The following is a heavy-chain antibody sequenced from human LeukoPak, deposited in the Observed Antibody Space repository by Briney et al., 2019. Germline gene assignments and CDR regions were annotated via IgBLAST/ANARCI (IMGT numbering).Heavy chain of an antibody. CDR3: ARVPAQHIVVVTHDAFDI. V-gene: IGHV3-74*01. Sequence: PGGSLRLSCAASGFTFSDYYMSWIRQAPGKGLVWVSRINSDGSSTSYADSVKGRFTISRDNAKNTLYLQMNSLRAEDTAVYYCARVPAQHIVVVTHDAFDIWGQGTMVTVSS. J-gene: IGHJ3*02. CDR1: GFTFSDYY. CDR2: INSDGSST. D-gene: IGHD2-21*02.